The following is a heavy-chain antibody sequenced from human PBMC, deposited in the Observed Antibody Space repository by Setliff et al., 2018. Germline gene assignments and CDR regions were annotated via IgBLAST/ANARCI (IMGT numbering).Heavy chain of an antibody. Sequence: GASVKVSCKASGYTFTGYYMHWVRQAPGQGLEWMGWINPNSGGTNYAQKFQGWVTMTRDTSISTAYMELSRLRSDDTAVYYCARRRYYYDSSGYRWGGFYFDYWGQGTLVTVSS. D-gene: IGHD3-22*01. J-gene: IGHJ4*02. CDR2: INPNSGGT. CDR1: GYTFTGYY. CDR3: ARRRYYYDSSGYRWGGFYFDY. V-gene: IGHV1-2*04.